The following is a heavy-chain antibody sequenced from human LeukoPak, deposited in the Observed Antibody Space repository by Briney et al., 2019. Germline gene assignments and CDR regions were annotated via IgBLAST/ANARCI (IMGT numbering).Heavy chain of an antibody. Sequence: GGSLRLSCVVSEFTFRSYWMSWVRQAPGKGLEWVANIKEDGSEKYYVDSVKGRFTISRDNAISRDNAKNSLFLQMNSLRAEDTAVHYCASLLSGGFDIWGQGTMVTVSS. J-gene: IGHJ3*02. CDR1: EFTFRSYW. D-gene: IGHD2-2*01. CDR2: IKEDGSEK. V-gene: IGHV3-7*03. CDR3: ASLLSGGFDI.